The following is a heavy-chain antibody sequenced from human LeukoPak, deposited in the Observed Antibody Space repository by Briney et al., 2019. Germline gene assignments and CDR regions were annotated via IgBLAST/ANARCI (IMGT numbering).Heavy chain of an antibody. V-gene: IGHV4-59*01. CDR1: GGSISSYY. CDR2: IYYSGST. Sequence: SETLSLTCTVSGGSISSYYWSWIRQPPGKGLEWIGYIYYSGSTNYNPSLKSRVTISVDTSKNQFSLKLSSVTAADTAVYYCAREDSSGCPDYWGQGTLVTVSS. CDR3: AREDSSGCPDY. J-gene: IGHJ4*02. D-gene: IGHD6-19*01.